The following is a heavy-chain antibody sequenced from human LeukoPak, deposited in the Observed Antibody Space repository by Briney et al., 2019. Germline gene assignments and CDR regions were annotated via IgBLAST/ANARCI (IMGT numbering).Heavy chain of an antibody. CDR3: ARVGSCDAFDI. V-gene: IGHV3-64*01. J-gene: IGHJ3*02. CDR2: ITSNGGRT. D-gene: IGHD1-26*01. Sequence: GGSLRLSCAASGFTFSNYAMHWVRQAPGKGPEYVSAITSNGGRTYYASSVKGRFTISRDNSKNTLYLQMGSLRAEDMAVYYCARVGSCDAFDIWGQGTRVAVSS. CDR1: GFTFSNYA.